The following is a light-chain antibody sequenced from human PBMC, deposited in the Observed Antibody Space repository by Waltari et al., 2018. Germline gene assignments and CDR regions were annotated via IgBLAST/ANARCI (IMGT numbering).Light chain of an antibody. J-gene: IGKJ1*01. CDR2: RTS. V-gene: IGKV3-15*01. Sequence: EIVVTQSPATLSMSPGERATLSCRTSQTIGTSLAWYQQRPGQAPRLLIYRTSTRATGIPGRFSGRGSESEFTLTISSLQSEDVAVYYCQQYNNWPPGTFGQGTKVEI. CDR1: QTIGTS. CDR3: QQYNNWPPGT.